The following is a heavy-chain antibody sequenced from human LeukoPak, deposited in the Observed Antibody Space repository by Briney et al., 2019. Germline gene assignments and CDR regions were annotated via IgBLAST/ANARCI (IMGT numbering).Heavy chain of an antibody. Sequence: SVKVSCKASGGTFSSYTISWVRQAPGQGLEWMGRIISILGIANYAQKFQGRVTITADKSTSTAYMEPSSLRSEDTAVYYCARDPPPRGYSYGYGYEDYWGQGTLVTVPS. J-gene: IGHJ4*02. CDR1: GGTFSSYT. D-gene: IGHD5-18*01. V-gene: IGHV1-69*04. CDR3: ARDPPPRGYSYGYGYEDY. CDR2: IISILGIA.